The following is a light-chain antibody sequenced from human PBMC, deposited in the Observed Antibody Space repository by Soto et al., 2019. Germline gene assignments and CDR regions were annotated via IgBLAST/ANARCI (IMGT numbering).Light chain of an antibody. Sequence: EIVLTQSPGTLSLSPGERATLSCRASQSVSSSYLAWYQQKPDQAPRLVIHGASNRATGIPDRFSGSGSGTDFTLTISRLESEDFAVYYCQEYGSSPQVTFVQGTRLEMK. CDR2: GAS. V-gene: IGKV3-20*01. J-gene: IGKJ5*01. CDR3: QEYGSSPQVT. CDR1: QSVSSSY.